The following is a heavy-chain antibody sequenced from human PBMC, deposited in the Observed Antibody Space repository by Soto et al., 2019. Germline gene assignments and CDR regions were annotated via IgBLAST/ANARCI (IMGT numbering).Heavy chain of an antibody. V-gene: IGHV4-39*01. D-gene: IGHD3-16*02. Sequence: SETLSLTCTVSGGSISSSSYYWGWIRQPPGKGLEWIGSIYYSGSTYYNPSLKSRVTISVDTSKNQFSLKLTSVTAADTAIYYCARGTDCLSTSACYRYFDSWGQGALVTVSS. CDR1: GGSISSSSYY. J-gene: IGHJ4*02. CDR2: IYYSGST. CDR3: ARGTDCLSTSACYRYFDS.